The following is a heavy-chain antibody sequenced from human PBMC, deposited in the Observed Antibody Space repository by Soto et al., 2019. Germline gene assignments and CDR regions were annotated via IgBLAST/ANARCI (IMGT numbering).Heavy chain of an antibody. CDR2: ISSSGSTI. V-gene: IGHV3-48*03. Sequence: GGSLRLSCAASGFTFSSYEMNWVRQAPGKGLEWVSYISSSGSTIYYADSVKGRFTISRDNAKNSLYLQMNSLRAEDTAVYYCARGRVYDILTGYYPYYYYGMDVWGQGTTVTVSS. J-gene: IGHJ6*02. CDR3: ARGRVYDILTGYYPYYYYGMDV. CDR1: GFTFSSYE. D-gene: IGHD3-9*01.